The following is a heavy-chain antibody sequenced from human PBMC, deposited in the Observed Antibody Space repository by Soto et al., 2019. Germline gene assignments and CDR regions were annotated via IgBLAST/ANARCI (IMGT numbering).Heavy chain of an antibody. V-gene: IGHV3-11*01. J-gene: IGHJ6*02. CDR2: ISSSGHII. Sequence: GGSLRLSCAASELTFSNYYMSWIRQAPGKGLEWVSFISSSGHIIYYADSVKGRFTISRDHAKNSLYLQMNSLRAEDTAVYYCARDEVRGITDYYYYNGMDVWGQGTTVTVSS. CDR1: ELTFSNYY. D-gene: IGHD3-10*01. CDR3: ARDEVRGITDYYYYNGMDV.